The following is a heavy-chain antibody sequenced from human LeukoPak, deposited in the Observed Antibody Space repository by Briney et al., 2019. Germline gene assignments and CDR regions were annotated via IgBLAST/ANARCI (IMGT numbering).Heavy chain of an antibody. CDR3: ARGVAAGGRRLGP. V-gene: IGHV1-2*02. CDR1: GYSFTGYW. J-gene: IGHJ5*02. CDR2: INPNSGGT. Sequence: GASVKVSCKTSGYSFTGYWIHWVRQAPGQGFEWLGWINPNSGGTNYAQKFQDSVSMTRDTSINTVYMELSSLRLDDTAVYYCARGVAAGGRRLGPWGQGTLITVSS. D-gene: IGHD2-15*01.